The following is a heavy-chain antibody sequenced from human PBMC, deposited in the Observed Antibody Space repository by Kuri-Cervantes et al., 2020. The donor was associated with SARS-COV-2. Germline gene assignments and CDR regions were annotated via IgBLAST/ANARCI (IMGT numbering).Heavy chain of an antibody. J-gene: IGHJ5*02. CDR1: GGSLSCSY. D-gene: IGHD2-15*01. CDR2: IYNSGTT. Sequence: SETLSPTCTIPGGSLSCSYWSWIRQPPGQGLEGIGYIYNSGTTDYNPSLKCQVTISMDTSKNQFSLELRSVTAADTAVYYCAKGSPVANHWGQGKRVT. V-gene: IGHV4-59*01. CDR3: AKGSPVANH.